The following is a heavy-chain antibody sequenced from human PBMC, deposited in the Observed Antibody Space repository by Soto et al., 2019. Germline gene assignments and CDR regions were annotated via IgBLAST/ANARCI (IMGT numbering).Heavy chain of an antibody. CDR1: GFTFSSYA. Sequence: GGSLRLSCAASGFTFSSYAMHWVRQAPGKGLEWVAVISYDGSNKYYADSVKGRFTISRDNSKNTLYLQMYSLRAEDTAVYYCARDHGLGPLYYYGMDVWGQGTTVTVSS. D-gene: IGHD3-9*01. J-gene: IGHJ6*02. CDR3: ARDHGLGPLYYYGMDV. CDR2: ISYDGSNK. V-gene: IGHV3-30-3*01.